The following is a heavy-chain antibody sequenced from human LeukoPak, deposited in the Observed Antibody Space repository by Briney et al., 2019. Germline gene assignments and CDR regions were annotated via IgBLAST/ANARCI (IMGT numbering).Heavy chain of an antibody. V-gene: IGHV4-61*08. J-gene: IGHJ3*02. CDR2: IYYSGST. Sequence: PSETLSLTCTVSGGSISSAGYFWSWIRQPPGKGLEWIGYIYYSGSTNYNPSLKSRVTISVDTSTNQFSLKLSSVTAADTAVYYCARKLVGANDAFDIWGQGTMVTVSS. CDR1: GGSISSAGYF. CDR3: ARKLVGANDAFDI. D-gene: IGHD1-26*01.